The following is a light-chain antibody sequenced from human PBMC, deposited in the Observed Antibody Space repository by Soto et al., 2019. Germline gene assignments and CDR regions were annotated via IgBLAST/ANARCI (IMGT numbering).Light chain of an antibody. J-gene: IGKJ1*01. CDR2: VAS. V-gene: IGKV3-20*01. CDR3: HQYGGSMET. CDR1: QSITNNF. Sequence: EILLTQSPATLSLSPGERATLSCRASQSITNNFLAWYQHKPGQAPRLLIYVASTRASCIPDRFSGSGSGTDFTFAIDRLEPEDFALYFCHQYGGSMETFGQGTKVDIK.